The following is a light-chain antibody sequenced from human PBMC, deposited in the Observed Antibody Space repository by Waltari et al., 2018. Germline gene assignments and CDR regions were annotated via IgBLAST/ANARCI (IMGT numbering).Light chain of an antibody. Sequence: SNELTQPPSVSVFPGQTARITCSADALADEYAYWYLQKPGRAPVMIIYKDNESTSGIPDRFSGSSSGTTVTLTISAVQAEDEAYYFCQSVDSTDSYPVFGGGTKLTVL. CDR2: KDN. V-gene: IGLV3-25*03. CDR1: ALADEY. J-gene: IGLJ2*01. CDR3: QSVDSTDSYPV.